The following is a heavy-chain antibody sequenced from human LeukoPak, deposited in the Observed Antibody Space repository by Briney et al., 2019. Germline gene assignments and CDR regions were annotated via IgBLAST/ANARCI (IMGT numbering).Heavy chain of an antibody. CDR1: GYTFTSYY. V-gene: IGHV1-46*01. CDR2: INPSGGSA. Sequence: ASVKVSCKASGYTFTSYYMHWVRQAPGQGLEWMGIINPSGGSASYAQKFQGRVTMTRDTSTSTVYMELSSLRSEDTAVYYCARIVTMVRGLDIWGQGTMVTVSS. J-gene: IGHJ3*02. D-gene: IGHD3-10*01. CDR3: ARIVTMVRGLDI.